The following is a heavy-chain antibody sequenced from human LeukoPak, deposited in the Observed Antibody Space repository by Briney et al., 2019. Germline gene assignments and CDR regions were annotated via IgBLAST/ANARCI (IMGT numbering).Heavy chain of an antibody. J-gene: IGHJ4*02. CDR2: IYYSGST. V-gene: IGHV4-31*03. Sequence: SETLSLTCTVSGGSISSGGYYWSWIRQHPGKGLEWIGYIYYSGSTYYNPSLKSRVTISVDTSKNQFYLKLSSVTAADTAVYYCARGYYDSSGYYIDYFDYWGQGTLVTVSS. CDR3: ARGYYDSSGYYIDYFDY. CDR1: GGSISSGGYY. D-gene: IGHD3-22*01.